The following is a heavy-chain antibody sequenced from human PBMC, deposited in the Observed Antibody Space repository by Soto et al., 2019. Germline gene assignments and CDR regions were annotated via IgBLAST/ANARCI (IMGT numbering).Heavy chain of an antibody. J-gene: IGHJ6*02. V-gene: IGHV3-73*02. CDR2: IRSKAHNYAI. Sequence: EMQLVESGGALVQPGGSLQLSCAASGFIFADSTIHWVRQASGKGLEWVGRIRSKAHNYAIEYAESVKGRFVISRDNSQNTAYLQMNSLKTEDTAVYYCTRHDPVGWGDVWGQGTTVTVSS. D-gene: IGHD3-16*01. CDR1: GFIFADST. CDR3: TRHDPVGWGDV.